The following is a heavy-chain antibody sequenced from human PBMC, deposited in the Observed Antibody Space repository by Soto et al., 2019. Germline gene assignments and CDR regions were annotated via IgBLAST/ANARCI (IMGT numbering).Heavy chain of an antibody. CDR1: GGSFSGYY. D-gene: IGHD6-25*01. CDR3: ATESGGYDSSTRYGLDV. Sequence: SETLSLTCAVYGGSFSGYYWSWIRQPPGKGLEWIGEINHSGSTKYNPSLKSRVTISVDTSKNQFSLKLSSVTAADTDVYYCATESGGYDSSTRYGLDVWGQVTTVTVSS. CDR2: INHSGST. J-gene: IGHJ6*02. V-gene: IGHV4-34*01.